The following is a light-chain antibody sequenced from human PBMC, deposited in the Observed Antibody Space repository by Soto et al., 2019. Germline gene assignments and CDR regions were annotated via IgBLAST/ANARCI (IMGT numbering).Light chain of an antibody. J-gene: IGKJ3*01. CDR2: DAS. V-gene: IGKV3-11*01. CDR1: QSVSSY. CDR3: KHCRTS. Sequence: EIVLTQSPDILSLSPGERATLSCRARQSVSSYLAWYQQKPGQAPRLLIYDASNRATGIPARFSGSGSGTDFTLTISSLELEDLPVHYCKHCRTSFGPGTQVDIK.